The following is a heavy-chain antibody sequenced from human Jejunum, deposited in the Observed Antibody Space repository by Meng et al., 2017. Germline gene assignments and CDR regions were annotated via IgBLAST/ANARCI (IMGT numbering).Heavy chain of an antibody. CDR3: ARPRVIVAGTRWFDS. CDR1: GFSFKSYA. V-gene: IGHV3-23*01. CDR2: IGSGSAGT. D-gene: IGHD6-19*01. J-gene: IGHJ5*01. Sequence: GESLKISCAASGFSFKSYAMSWVRQAPGRGLEWVSAIGSGSAGTHYADSVKGRFSISRDDSKSTLYLQMNSLRAEDSAVYFCARPRVIVAGTRWFDSWGQGTLVTVSS.